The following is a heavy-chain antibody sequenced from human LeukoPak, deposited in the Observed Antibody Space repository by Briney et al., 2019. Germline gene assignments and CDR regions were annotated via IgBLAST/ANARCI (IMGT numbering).Heavy chain of an antibody. J-gene: IGHJ4*02. D-gene: IGHD3-22*01. CDR2: IYTSGST. CDR1: GGSIGSGSYY. Sequence: SETLSLTCTVSGGSIGSGSYYWSWIRQPAGKGLEWIGRIYTSGSTNYNPSIKSRVTISVDTSKNEFSLNLSSVTAADTAVYYCAGGYYYRGDYWGQGTLVTVSS. CDR3: AGGYYYRGDY. V-gene: IGHV4-61*02.